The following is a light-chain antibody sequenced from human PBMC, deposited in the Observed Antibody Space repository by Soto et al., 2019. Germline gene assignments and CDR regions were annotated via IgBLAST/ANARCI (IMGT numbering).Light chain of an antibody. V-gene: IGKV3-11*01. J-gene: IGKJ4*01. CDR2: DAS. Sequence: EIVLTQSPAPLSLSPGERATLSCRASQSVSSYLAWYQQKPGQAPRLLIYDASNRATGIPARFSGSGSGTDFTLTISSLEPEDFAVYYCQQRSRFGGGTKVEIK. CDR1: QSVSSY. CDR3: QQRSR.